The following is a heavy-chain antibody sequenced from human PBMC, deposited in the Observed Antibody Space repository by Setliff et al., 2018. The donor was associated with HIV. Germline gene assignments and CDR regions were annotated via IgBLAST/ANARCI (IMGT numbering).Heavy chain of an antibody. V-gene: IGHV4-39*07. CDR1: GGSISSSNYY. Sequence: SETLSLTCTVSGGSISSSNYYWGRIRQPPGKGLEWIGSIYYSGSTNYNPSLESRITISVDTSKKQFSLDLSSVTAADTAVYFCARAIVKTGYNTKSRVFDYWGQGTLVTVSS. D-gene: IGHD3-9*01. CDR3: ARAIVKTGYNTKSRVFDY. CDR2: IYYSGST. J-gene: IGHJ4*02.